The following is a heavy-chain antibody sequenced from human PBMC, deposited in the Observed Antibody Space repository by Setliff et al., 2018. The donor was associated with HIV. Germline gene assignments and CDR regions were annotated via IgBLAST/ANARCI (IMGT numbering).Heavy chain of an antibody. CDR3: ARDLTSPNDFWSRSFDI. CDR1: GGSISSSYW. CDR2: IYHSGST. Sequence: PSETLSLTCAVSGGSISSSYWWSWVRQPPGEGLEWIGEIYHSGSTNYNPSLKSRLTISVGKSKNQFSLKLSSVTVSDTAMYYCARDLTSPNDFWSRSFDIWGQGTMVTVSS. J-gene: IGHJ3*02. V-gene: IGHV4-4*02. D-gene: IGHD3-3*01.